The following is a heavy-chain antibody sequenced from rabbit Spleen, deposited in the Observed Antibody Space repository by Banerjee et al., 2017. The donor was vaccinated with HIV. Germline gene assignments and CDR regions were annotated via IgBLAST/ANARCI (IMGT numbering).Heavy chain of an antibody. CDR2: IDPVFGIT. J-gene: IGHJ3*01. Sequence: QLVESGGGLVQPGGSLKLSCKASGFDLSSYYMNWVRQAPGKGLEWIGYIDPVFGITYYANWVNGRFSISRENAQNTVFLQMTSLTAADTATYFCARDGAGGSYFALWGQGTLVTVS. CDR1: GFDLSSYY. D-gene: IGHD8-1*01. CDR3: ARDGAGGSYFAL. V-gene: IGHV1S7*01.